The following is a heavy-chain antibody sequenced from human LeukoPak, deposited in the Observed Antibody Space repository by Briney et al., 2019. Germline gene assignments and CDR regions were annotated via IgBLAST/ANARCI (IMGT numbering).Heavy chain of an antibody. Sequence: PSETLSLICTVSGGSTTNSYWSWIRHSAGTGMDWIGRIHATGSTNYNPSLTSRVSMSLDMPTNQFSLTLSAVTVADTATYYCARIFDRDVWGQGTLVTVSP. CDR1: GGSTTNSY. CDR3: ARIFDRDV. V-gene: IGHV4-4*07. CDR2: IHATGST. J-gene: IGHJ3*01. D-gene: IGHD3-9*01.